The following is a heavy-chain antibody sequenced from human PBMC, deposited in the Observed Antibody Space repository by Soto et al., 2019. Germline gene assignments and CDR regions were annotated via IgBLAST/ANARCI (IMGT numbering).Heavy chain of an antibody. CDR1: GGSISSYY. Sequence: QVQLQESGPGLVKPSETLSLTCTVSGGSISSYYWSWIRQPPGKGLEWIGYIYYSGSTNYNPSLKSRVTISVDTSKNQFSRKLSSVTAADTAVYYCARDEGMVRGVGDYYYYGMDVWGQGTTVTVSS. D-gene: IGHD3-10*01. V-gene: IGHV4-59*01. CDR3: ARDEGMVRGVGDYYYYGMDV. CDR2: IYYSGST. J-gene: IGHJ6*02.